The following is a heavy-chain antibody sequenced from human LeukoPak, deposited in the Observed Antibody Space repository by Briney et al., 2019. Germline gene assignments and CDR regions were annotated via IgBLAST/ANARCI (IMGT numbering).Heavy chain of an antibody. CDR3: TSPRYSYGVPTDY. D-gene: IGHD5-24*01. J-gene: IGHJ4*02. V-gene: IGHV3-74*01. Sequence: GGSLRLSCAASGFTFSSYWMHWVRQAPGKGLVWVSRINGDGSSTSYADSVKGRFTISRDNAKNTLYLQMNSLRAEDTAVYYCTSPRYSYGVPTDYWGQGTLVTVSS. CDR2: INGDGSST. CDR1: GFTFSSYW.